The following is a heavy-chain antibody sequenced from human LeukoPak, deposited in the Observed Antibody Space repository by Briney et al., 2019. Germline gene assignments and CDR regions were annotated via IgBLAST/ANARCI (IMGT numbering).Heavy chain of an antibody. CDR1: GFTFSSYG. D-gene: IGHD6-13*01. CDR2: ISGSGGST. CDR3: AKKASGVAAAGPYYFDY. Sequence: GSLRLSCAASGFTFSSYGMSWVRQAPGKGLEWVSAISGSGGSTYYADSVKGRFTISRDNSKNTLYLQMNSLRAEDTAVYYCAKKASGVAAAGPYYFDYWGQGTLVTVSS. V-gene: IGHV3-23*01. J-gene: IGHJ4*02.